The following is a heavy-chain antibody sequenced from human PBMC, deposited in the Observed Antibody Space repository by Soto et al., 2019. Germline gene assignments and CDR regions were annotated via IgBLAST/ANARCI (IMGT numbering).Heavy chain of an antibody. Sequence: GGSLRLSCAASGFTCSSYGMRWVRQATGKGLEWVAVISYDGSNKYYADSVKGRFTISRDNSKNTLYLQMNSLRAEDTAVYYCAKDGEVVVVPAAMGSVFDYWGQGTLVTVSS. CDR1: GFTCSSYG. J-gene: IGHJ4*02. CDR3: AKDGEVVVVPAAMGSVFDY. CDR2: ISYDGSNK. D-gene: IGHD2-2*01. V-gene: IGHV3-30*18.